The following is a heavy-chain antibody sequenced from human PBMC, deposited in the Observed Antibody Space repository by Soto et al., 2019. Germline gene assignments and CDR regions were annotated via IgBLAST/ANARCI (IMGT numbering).Heavy chain of an antibody. CDR1: GYTFTGYY. Sequence: ASVKVSCKASGYTFTGYYMHWVRQAPGQGLEWMGWINPNSGGTNYAQKFQGWVTMTRDTSISTAYMELSRLRSDDTAVYYCAREGYSYGPYYFDYWGQGTLVTSPQ. J-gene: IGHJ4*02. V-gene: IGHV1-2*04. CDR3: AREGYSYGPYYFDY. D-gene: IGHD5-18*01. CDR2: INPNSGGT.